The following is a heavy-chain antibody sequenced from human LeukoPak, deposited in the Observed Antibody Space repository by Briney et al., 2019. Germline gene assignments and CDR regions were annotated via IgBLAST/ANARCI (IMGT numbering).Heavy chain of an antibody. D-gene: IGHD6-13*01. CDR1: GGSISSGGYS. Sequence: SQTLSLTCAVSGGSISSGGYSWSWIRQPPGKGLEWIGYIYHSGSTYYNPSLKSRVTISVDRSKNQFSLKLSSVTAADTAVYYCARGSEQQLVPDAFDIWGQGTMVTVS. V-gene: IGHV4-30-2*01. CDR2: IYHSGST. J-gene: IGHJ3*02. CDR3: ARGSEQQLVPDAFDI.